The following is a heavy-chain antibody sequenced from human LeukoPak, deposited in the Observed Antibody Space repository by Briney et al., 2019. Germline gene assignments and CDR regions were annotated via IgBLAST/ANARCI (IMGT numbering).Heavy chain of an antibody. CDR1: GFTFSSYG. D-gene: IGHD6-19*01. V-gene: IGHV3-33*01. CDR3: ARAGVAGTSVIDY. J-gene: IGHJ4*02. CDR2: ISYDGSNK. Sequence: GGSLRLSCAASGFTFSSYGMHWVRQAPGKGLEWVALISYDGSNKYYADSVKGRFTISRDDSKNTLYLQMNSLRAEDTAVYYCARAGVAGTSVIDYWGQGTWSPSPQ.